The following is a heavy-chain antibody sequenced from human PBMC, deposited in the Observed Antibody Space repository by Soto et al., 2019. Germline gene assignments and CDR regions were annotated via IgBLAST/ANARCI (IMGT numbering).Heavy chain of an antibody. CDR2: ISGSGATT. V-gene: IGHV3-23*01. CDR1: GFIFSNYA. D-gene: IGHD1-1*01. J-gene: IGHJ4*02. Sequence: GGSLRLSCAASGFIFSNYAMSWVRQAPGRGLEWVSAISGSGATTYYPDSVKGRFTISRDNSKNTLYHQMNNLRADDTAVYYCTKGGIPRRYNIPKVDFDYWGQGSLVTVSS. CDR3: TKGGIPRRYNIPKVDFDY.